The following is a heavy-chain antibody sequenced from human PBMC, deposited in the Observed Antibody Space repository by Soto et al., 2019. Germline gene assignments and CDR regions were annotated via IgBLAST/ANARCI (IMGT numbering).Heavy chain of an antibody. CDR2: IYPGDSDT. J-gene: IGHJ3*02. CDR1: GYSFTSYW. Sequence: GESLRISCKGFGYSFTSYWGGWVIKMPGKGLEWMGIIYPGDSDTRYSPSFQGQVTISADKSISTAYLQWSSLKASDTAMYYCARRTTLVKAAFDIWGQGTMVTVS. CDR3: ARRTTLVKAAFDI. D-gene: IGHD3-9*01. V-gene: IGHV5-51*01.